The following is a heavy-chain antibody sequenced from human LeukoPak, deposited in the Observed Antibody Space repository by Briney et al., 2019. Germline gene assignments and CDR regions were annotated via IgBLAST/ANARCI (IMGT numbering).Heavy chain of an antibody. CDR3: ARVTPDYYDSSGLAPYYYYYMDV. J-gene: IGHJ6*03. Sequence: GESLKISCKGSGYSFTSYWIGWVRQMPGKGLEWMGIIYPGDSDTRYSPPFQGQVTISADKSISTAYLQWSSLKASDTAMYYCARVTPDYYDSSGLAPYYYYYMDVWGKGTTVTVSS. V-gene: IGHV5-51*01. CDR2: IYPGDSDT. D-gene: IGHD3-22*01. CDR1: GYSFTSYW.